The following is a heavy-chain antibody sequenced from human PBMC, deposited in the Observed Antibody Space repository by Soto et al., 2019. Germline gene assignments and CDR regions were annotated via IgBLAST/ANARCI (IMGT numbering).Heavy chain of an antibody. CDR3: AKVYNYYGSGSYYNYFDY. CDR2: ISWNSGSI. Sequence: PGGSLRLSCAASGFTFDDYAVHWVRQAPGKGLEWVSGISWNSGSIGYADSVKGRFTISRDNAKNSLYLQMNSLRAEDTALYYCAKVYNYYGSGSYYNYFDYWGQGTLVTVSS. J-gene: IGHJ4*02. D-gene: IGHD3-10*01. CDR1: GFTFDDYA. V-gene: IGHV3-9*01.